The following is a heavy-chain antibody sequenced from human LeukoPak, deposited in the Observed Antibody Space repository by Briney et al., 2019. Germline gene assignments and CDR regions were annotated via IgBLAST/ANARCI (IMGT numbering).Heavy chain of an antibody. CDR1: GHTFTNYY. CDR2: INLNAVTT. D-gene: IGHD6-25*01. J-gene: IGHJ4*02. Sequence: ASVKVSCKASGHTFTNYYIHWMRQAPGQGLEWVGIINLNAVTTRYAQKFQGRITVTRDTSTSTVYMELSSLRSEDTAVYFCAREGAAEAKYFDYWGQGTLVIVSS. CDR3: AREGAAEAKYFDY. V-gene: IGHV1-46*01.